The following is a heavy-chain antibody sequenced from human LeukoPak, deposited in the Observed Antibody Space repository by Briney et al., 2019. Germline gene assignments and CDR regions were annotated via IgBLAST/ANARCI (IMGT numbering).Heavy chain of an antibody. D-gene: IGHD2-15*01. J-gene: IGHJ5*02. Sequence: GGSLRLSCVASGFTFSSYTMNWVRQAPGKGLAWVSYISSNGSSIYYADSVKGRFTISRDNAKNSLYLQMSSLRAEDTAVYYCARLIVSWFDPWGQGTLVTVSS. V-gene: IGHV3-48*01. CDR3: ARLIVSWFDP. CDR1: GFTFSSYT. CDR2: ISSNGSSI.